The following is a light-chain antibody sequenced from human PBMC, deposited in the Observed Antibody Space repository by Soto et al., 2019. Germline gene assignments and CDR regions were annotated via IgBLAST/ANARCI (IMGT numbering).Light chain of an antibody. V-gene: IGLV4-69*01. CDR3: QTWGTGIQVI. J-gene: IGLJ2*01. CDR2: LNSDGSH. Sequence: QLVLTQSPSASASLGASVKLTCTLSSGHGTYAIAWHQQQPEKGPRYLMKLNSDGSHSKGDGIPDRFSGSSSGAERYLTISRLQSEDEADYYCQTWGTGIQVIFGGGTKLTVL. CDR1: SGHGTYA.